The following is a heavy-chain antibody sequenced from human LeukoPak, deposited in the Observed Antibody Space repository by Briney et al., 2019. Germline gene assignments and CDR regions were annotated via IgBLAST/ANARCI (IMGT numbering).Heavy chain of an antibody. D-gene: IGHD6-13*01. Sequence: PSETLSLTCTVSGGAISSSSYYWGWIRQPPGKGLEWIGSIYYSGSTYYNPSLKSRVTISVDTSKNQFSLKLSSVTAADTAVYYCARVQGKLAAFDIWGQGTMVTVSS. CDR2: IYYSGST. CDR3: ARVQGKLAAFDI. J-gene: IGHJ3*02. V-gene: IGHV4-39*07. CDR1: GGAISSSSYY.